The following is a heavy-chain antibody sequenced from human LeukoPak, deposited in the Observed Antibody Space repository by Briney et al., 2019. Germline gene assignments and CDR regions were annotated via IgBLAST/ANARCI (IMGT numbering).Heavy chain of an antibody. CDR2: ISYNGRT. J-gene: IGHJ6*03. CDR3: VREGWAMVRGVDYQYYYMDV. CDR1: GGSICSNGYY. V-gene: IGHV4-39*07. Sequence: SETLSLTCTVSGGSICSNGYYRGWSRQSPGRGLEWIGSISYNGRTYYNPSLKSRVTISVDTSKNQFSLRLSSVTAADTAVYYCVREGWAMVRGVDYQYYYMDVWGKGTTVTVSS. D-gene: IGHD3-10*01.